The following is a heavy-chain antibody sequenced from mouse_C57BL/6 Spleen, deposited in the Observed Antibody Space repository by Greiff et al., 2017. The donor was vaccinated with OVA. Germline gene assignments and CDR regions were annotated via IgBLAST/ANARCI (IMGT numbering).Heavy chain of an antibody. CDR2: IDPSDSET. D-gene: IGHD2-4*01. Sequence: QVQLQQPGAELVRPGSSVKLSCKASGYTFTSYWMHWVKQRPIQGLEWIGNIDPSDSETHYNQKFKDKATLTVDKSSSTAYMQLSSLTSEDSAVYYCARRRDYDWYFEVWGTGTTVTVSS. CDR1: GYTFTSYW. V-gene: IGHV1-52*01. J-gene: IGHJ1*03. CDR3: ARRRDYDWYFEV.